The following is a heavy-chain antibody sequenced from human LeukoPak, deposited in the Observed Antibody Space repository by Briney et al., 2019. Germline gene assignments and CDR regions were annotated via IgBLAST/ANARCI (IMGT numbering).Heavy chain of an antibody. D-gene: IGHD4-17*01. CDR3: AKDLAYGGNSPYYYGMDV. CDR1: GFTFSSYG. CDR2: ISYDGSNK. Sequence: QPGGSLRLSCAASGFTFSSYGMHWVRQAPGKGLEWVAAISYDGSNKYYADSVKGRFTISRDSSKNTLYLQMNSLRAEDTAVYYCAKDLAYGGNSPYYYGMDVWGQGTTVTVSS. J-gene: IGHJ6*02. V-gene: IGHV3-30*18.